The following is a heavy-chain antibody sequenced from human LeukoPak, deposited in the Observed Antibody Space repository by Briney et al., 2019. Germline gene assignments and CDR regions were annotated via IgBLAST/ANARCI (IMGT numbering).Heavy chain of an antibody. V-gene: IGHV3-48*03. D-gene: IGHD6-19*01. CDR1: GFPFSSFE. Sequence: GGSLRLSCAASGFPFSSFEMNWVRQAPGKGLEWVSYISISGGTIHYADSVKGRFTISRDNANKLLHLQMNSLRVEDTAVYYCAKVGSGWYVDYWGQGVLVTVSS. CDR3: AKVGSGWYVDY. CDR2: ISISGGTI. J-gene: IGHJ4*02.